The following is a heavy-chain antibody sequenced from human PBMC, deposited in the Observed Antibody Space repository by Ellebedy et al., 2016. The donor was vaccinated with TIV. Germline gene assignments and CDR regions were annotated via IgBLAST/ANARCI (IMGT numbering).Heavy chain of an antibody. D-gene: IGHD3-22*01. CDR3: AKSHDNSGYYYVGAFDI. CDR1: GFTFSSYA. J-gene: IGHJ3*02. Sequence: GGSLRLSCAASGFTFSSYAMSWVRQAPGKGLEWVSVISGSGGSTYYADSVKGRFTISRDNSKNTLYLQMNSLRAEDTAVYYRAKSHDNSGYYYVGAFDIWGQGTMVTISS. V-gene: IGHV3-23*01. CDR2: ISGSGGST.